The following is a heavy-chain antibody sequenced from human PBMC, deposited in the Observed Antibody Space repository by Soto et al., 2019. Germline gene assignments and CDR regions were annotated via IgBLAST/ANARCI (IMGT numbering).Heavy chain of an antibody. J-gene: IGHJ6*02. V-gene: IGHV1-46*01. CDR3: ARDRLQWELLQYYGMDV. CDR1: GYTFTSYD. CDR2: INPSGGST. Sequence: ASVKVSCKSSGYTFTSYDIHWGRQAPGQGLECMGIINPSGGSTSYAQKFQGRVTMTRDTSTSTVYMELSSLRSEDTAVYYCARDRLQWELLQYYGMDVWGQGTTVTVSS. D-gene: IGHD1-26*01.